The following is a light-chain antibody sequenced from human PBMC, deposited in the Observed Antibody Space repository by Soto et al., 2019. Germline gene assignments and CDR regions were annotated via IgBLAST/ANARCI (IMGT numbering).Light chain of an antibody. Sequence: QSALTQPASVSGSPGQSITISCTGTSSDVGGCNCVSWYQQHPGKAPKLMIYEVNNRPSGVSNRFSGSKSGNAASLTISGLQAEDVADYYCSSFTTTRTYVFGTGTKLTVL. CDR1: SSDVGGCNC. J-gene: IGLJ1*01. CDR2: EVN. CDR3: SSFTTTRTYV. V-gene: IGLV2-14*01.